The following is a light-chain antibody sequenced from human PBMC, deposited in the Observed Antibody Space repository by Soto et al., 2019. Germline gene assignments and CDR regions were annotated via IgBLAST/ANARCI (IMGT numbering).Light chain of an antibody. V-gene: IGKV3-20*01. Sequence: EIVLTQSPGTLSLSPGERATLSCRASQSVSSSYLAWYQQKPGQAPRLLIYGASSRATGIPDRFSGSGSGTVFTLTINRLEPEDFAVYFCQQYGTSPWTFGQGTKVDIK. CDR1: QSVSSSY. CDR2: GAS. J-gene: IGKJ1*01. CDR3: QQYGTSPWT.